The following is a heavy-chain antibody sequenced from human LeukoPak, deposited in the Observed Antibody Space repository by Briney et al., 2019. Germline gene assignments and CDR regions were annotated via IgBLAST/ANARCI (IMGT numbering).Heavy chain of an antibody. J-gene: IGHJ5*02. CDR1: GFTFSSYA. D-gene: IGHD3-3*01. Sequence: GGSLRLSCAASGFTFSSYAMSWVRQAPGKGLEWVSAISGSGGSTYYADSVKGRFTISRDNAKNTLYLQMNSLRAEDTAVYYCARDLSYYDFWSGYYGGGDGKWFDPWGQGTLVTVSS. CDR3: ARDLSYYDFWSGYYGGGDGKWFDP. V-gene: IGHV3-23*01. CDR2: ISGSGGST.